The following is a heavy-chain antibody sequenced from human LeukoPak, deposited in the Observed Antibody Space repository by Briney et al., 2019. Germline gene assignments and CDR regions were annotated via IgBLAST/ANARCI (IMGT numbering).Heavy chain of an antibody. CDR3: AREFRTDYGDLDYFDY. V-gene: IGHV4-31*03. Sequence: SETLSLTCTVSGGSIGSGGYYWSWIRQHPGKGLEWIGYIYYSGSTYYNPSLKSRVNISVDTSKNQFSLKLSSVTAADTAVYYCAREFRTDYGDLDYFDYWGQGTLVTVSS. J-gene: IGHJ4*02. CDR1: GGSIGSGGYY. D-gene: IGHD4-17*01. CDR2: IYYSGST.